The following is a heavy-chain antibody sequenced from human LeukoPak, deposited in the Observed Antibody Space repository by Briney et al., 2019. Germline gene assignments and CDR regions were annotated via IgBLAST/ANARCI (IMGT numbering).Heavy chain of an antibody. Sequence: HPGGSLRLSCAASGFSFSSYWMSWVRQAPGKGLEWVANIKQDGSEKYYVDSVKGRFTISRDNAKNTLFLQMNSLRAEDTAVYYFSRGYSGGFDYGGQETLVTVSS. V-gene: IGHV3-7*04. CDR3: SRGYSGGFDY. CDR2: IKQDGSEK. D-gene: IGHD3-10*01. J-gene: IGHJ4*02. CDR1: GFSFSSYW.